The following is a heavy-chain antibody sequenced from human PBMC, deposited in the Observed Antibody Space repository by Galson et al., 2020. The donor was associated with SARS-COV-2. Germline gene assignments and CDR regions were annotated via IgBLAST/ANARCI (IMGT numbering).Heavy chain of an antibody. CDR1: GFTFDDYT. D-gene: IGHD3-9*01. CDR2: INWNARET. V-gene: IGHV3-43*01. Sequence: GESLKISCAASGFTFDDYTMHWVRQGPGMSLEWVSFINWNARETYYADSVKGRFTISRDNNKNALFLQMNSLRTEDTALYYCVKDKDDFDPPMGFDSWGQGTLVTVSS. CDR3: VKDKDDFDPPMGFDS. J-gene: IGHJ4*02.